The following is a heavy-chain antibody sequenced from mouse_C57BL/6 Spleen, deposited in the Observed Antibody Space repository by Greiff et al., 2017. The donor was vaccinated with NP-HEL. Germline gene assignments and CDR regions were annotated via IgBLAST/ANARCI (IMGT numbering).Heavy chain of an antibody. V-gene: IGHV1-4*01. D-gene: IGHD2-4*01. CDR3: ANYDYAYFDY. J-gene: IGHJ2*01. CDR1: GYTFTSYT. CDR2: INPSSGYT. Sequence: QVQLQQSGAELARPGASVKMSCKASGYTFTSYTMHWVKQRPGQGLEWIGYINPSSGYTKYNQKFKDKATLTADKSSSTAYMQLSSLTSEDSAVYYCANYDYAYFDYWGQGTTLTVSS.